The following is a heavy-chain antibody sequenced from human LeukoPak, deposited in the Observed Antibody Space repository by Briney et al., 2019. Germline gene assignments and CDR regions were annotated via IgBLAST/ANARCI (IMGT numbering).Heavy chain of an antibody. D-gene: IGHD2-21*01. CDR2: ISGSSGII. CDR1: GFTFNTYT. V-gene: IGHV3-48*01. CDR3: AKDKAVVINTKNDY. J-gene: IGHJ4*02. Sequence: GGSLRLSCAASGFTFNTYTMNWVRQAPGKGLEWVSYISGSSGIIDYADSVRGRFTISRDNAKNSLYLQMNSLRAEDTAVYYCAKDKAVVINTKNDYWGQGTLVTVSS.